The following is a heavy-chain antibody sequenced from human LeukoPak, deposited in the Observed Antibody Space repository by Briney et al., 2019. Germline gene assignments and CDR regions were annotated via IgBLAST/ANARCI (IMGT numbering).Heavy chain of an antibody. CDR1: GYTFTSYD. CDR3: ARGRSRTLYYYDSSGPGGDY. Sequence: GASVKVSCKASGYTFTSYDINWVRQATGQGLEWMGWMNPNSGNTGYAQKFQGRVTMTRNTSISTAYMELSSLRSEDTAVYYCARGRSRTLYYYDSSGPGGDYWGQGTLVTVSS. D-gene: IGHD3-22*01. J-gene: IGHJ4*02. CDR2: MNPNSGNT. V-gene: IGHV1-8*01.